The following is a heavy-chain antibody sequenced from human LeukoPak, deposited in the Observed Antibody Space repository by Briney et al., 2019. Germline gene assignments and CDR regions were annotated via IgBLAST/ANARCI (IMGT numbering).Heavy chain of an antibody. CDR2: ISGSGGST. CDR3: AKSTSRLYYYYGMDV. Sequence: GGSLRLSCAASGFAFSSYATSWVRQAPGKGLEWVSAISGSGGSTYYADSVKGRFTISRDNSKNTLYLQMNSLRAEDTAVYYCAKSTSRLYYYYGMDVWGQGTTVTVSS. CDR1: GFAFSSYA. V-gene: IGHV3-23*01. J-gene: IGHJ6*02. D-gene: IGHD2-8*01.